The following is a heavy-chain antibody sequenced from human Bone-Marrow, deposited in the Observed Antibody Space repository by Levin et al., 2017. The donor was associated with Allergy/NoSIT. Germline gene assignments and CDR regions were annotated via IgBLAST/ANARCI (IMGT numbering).Heavy chain of an antibody. CDR2: INAGNGNT. CDR1: GYTFTSYA. CDR3: ATQKSDYDFWSGYFDY. V-gene: IGHV1-3*01. J-gene: IGHJ4*02. Sequence: ASVKVSCKASGYTFTSYAMHWVRQAPGQRLEWMGWINAGNGNTKYSQKFQGRVTITRDTSASTAYMELSSLRSEDTAVYYCATQKSDYDFWSGYFDYWGQGTLVTVSS. D-gene: IGHD3-3*01.